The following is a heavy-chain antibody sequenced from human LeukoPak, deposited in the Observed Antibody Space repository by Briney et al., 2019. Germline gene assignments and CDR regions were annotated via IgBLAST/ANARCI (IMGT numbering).Heavy chain of an antibody. Sequence: GGSLRLSCAASGFTFTGYAMSWVRQAPGKGLEWVSAVSGSGSSTYYADSVKGRFTISRDNSKNTLYLHMNSLRADDTAVYYCAKMFLKLGADYWGQGTLVTVSS. V-gene: IGHV3-23*01. CDR2: VSGSGSST. CDR3: AKMFLKLGADY. J-gene: IGHJ4*02. CDR1: GFTFTGYA. D-gene: IGHD7-27*01.